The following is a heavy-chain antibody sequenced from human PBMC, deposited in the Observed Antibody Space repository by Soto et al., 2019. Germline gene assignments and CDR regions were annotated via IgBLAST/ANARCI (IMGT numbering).Heavy chain of an antibody. J-gene: IGHJ6*03. CDR2: IYSGGST. D-gene: IGHD3-3*01. Sequence: PGGSLRLSCAASGFTVSSNYMSWVRQAPGKELEWVSVIYSGGSTYYADSVKGRFTISRHNSKNTLYLQMNSLRAEDTAVYYCAWGGTYYDFWSGSTYYYYMDVWGKGTTVTVSS. CDR3: AWGGTYYDFWSGSTYYYYMDV. V-gene: IGHV3-53*04. CDR1: GFTVSSNY.